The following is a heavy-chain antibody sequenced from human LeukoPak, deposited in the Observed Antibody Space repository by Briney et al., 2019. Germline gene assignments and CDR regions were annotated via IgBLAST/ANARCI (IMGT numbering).Heavy chain of an antibody. D-gene: IGHD1-7*01. CDR2: ISTDGGST. Sequence: GGSLRLSCSACGFTFSIYSMHWVRQAPGKGLEYVSAISTDGGSTYYADSVKSRFTISRDNSKNTLYLQMSSLRTEDTAMYYCAGYDAGNYPPTDDYWGQGTLVTVSS. CDR3: AGYDAGNYPPTDDY. J-gene: IGHJ4*02. CDR1: GFTFSIYS. V-gene: IGHV3-64D*06.